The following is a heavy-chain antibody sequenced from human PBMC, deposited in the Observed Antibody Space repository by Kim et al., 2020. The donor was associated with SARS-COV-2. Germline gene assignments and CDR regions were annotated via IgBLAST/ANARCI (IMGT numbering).Heavy chain of an antibody. V-gene: IGHV4-59*01. CDR3: ARGLRTYIAVAAYGMDV. D-gene: IGHD6-19*01. CDR2: IYYSGST. CDR1: GGSISSYY. J-gene: IGHJ6*02. Sequence: SETLSLTCTVSGGSISSYYWRWIRQPPGKGLEWIGYIYYSGSTNYNPSLKSRVTISVDTSKNQFSLKLSSVTAADTAVYYCARGLRTYIAVAAYGMDVWGHGTTVTVSS.